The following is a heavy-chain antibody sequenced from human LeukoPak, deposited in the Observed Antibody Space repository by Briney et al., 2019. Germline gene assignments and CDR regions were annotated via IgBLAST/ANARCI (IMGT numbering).Heavy chain of an antibody. CDR2: IIPIFGAA. Sequence: SVKVSCKASGGTFSSYAISWVRQAPGQGLEWMGGIIPIFGAANYAQKFQGRVTITADESTSTAYMELSSLRSEDTAVYYCAREPTTYYYYYGMDVWGQGTTVTVSS. V-gene: IGHV1-69*13. CDR3: AREPTTYYYYYGMDV. D-gene: IGHD1-1*01. CDR1: GGTFSSYA. J-gene: IGHJ6*02.